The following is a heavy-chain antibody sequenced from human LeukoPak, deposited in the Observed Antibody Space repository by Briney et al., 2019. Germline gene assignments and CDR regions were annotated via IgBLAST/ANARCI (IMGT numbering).Heavy chain of an antibody. CDR2: INHSGST. Sequence: PSETLSLTCAVYGGSFSGYYWSWIRQPPGKGLEWIGEINHSGSTNYNPSLKSRVTISVDTSKNQFSLKLSSVPAADTAVYYCARRRGFGELFLRHKYYFDYWGQGTLVTVSS. D-gene: IGHD3-10*01. V-gene: IGHV4-34*01. J-gene: IGHJ4*02. CDR3: ARRRGFGELFLRHKYYFDY. CDR1: GGSFSGYY.